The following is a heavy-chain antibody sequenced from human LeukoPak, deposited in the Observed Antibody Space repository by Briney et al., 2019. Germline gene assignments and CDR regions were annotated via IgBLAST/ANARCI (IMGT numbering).Heavy chain of an antibody. CDR3: ARGRGTSSMHPRSSRLDY. Sequence: GGSLRLSCAASGFTFSSNWMHWVRQAPGKGLVWVSRIDSDGSSTSYADSVKGRFTISRDNAKNTLSLQMNSLRAEDTAVYCCARGRGTSSMHPRSSRLDYWGQGTLVTVSS. CDR2: IDSDGSST. J-gene: IGHJ4*02. V-gene: IGHV3-74*01. CDR1: GFTFSSNW. D-gene: IGHD3-16*01.